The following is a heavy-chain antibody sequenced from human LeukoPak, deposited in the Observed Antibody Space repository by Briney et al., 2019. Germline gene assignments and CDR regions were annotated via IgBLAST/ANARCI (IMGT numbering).Heavy chain of an antibody. CDR1: GFTFRNYA. CDR3: AKDIAVGGYFDY. V-gene: IGHV3-23*01. CDR2: ITGSGGST. J-gene: IGHJ4*02. Sequence: GGSMRLSCAASGFTFRNYAVVWVRQAPGKRLEWVSAITGSGGSTYYADSVRGRFTIYRDNSQNTLYLQMNSLRGEDTAVYYCAKDIAVGGYFDYWGQGTLVTVSS. D-gene: IGHD6-19*01.